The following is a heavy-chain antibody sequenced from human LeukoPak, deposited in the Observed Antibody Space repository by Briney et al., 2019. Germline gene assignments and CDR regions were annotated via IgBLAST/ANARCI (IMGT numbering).Heavy chain of an antibody. CDR3: AKLRRTMIVVVITGDFDY. CDR2: ISGGGGST. J-gene: IGHJ4*02. CDR1: GFTFTSYS. Sequence: GGSLRLSCAASGFTFTSYSMNWVRQAPGKGLEWVSTISGGGGSTYYADSVKGRFTISRDNSKNTLYLQMNSLRVEDTAVYYCAKLRRTMIVVVITGDFDYWGQGTLVTVSS. D-gene: IGHD3-22*01. V-gene: IGHV3-23*01.